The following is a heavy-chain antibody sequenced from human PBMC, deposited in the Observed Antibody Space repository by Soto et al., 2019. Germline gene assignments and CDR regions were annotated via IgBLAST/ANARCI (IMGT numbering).Heavy chain of an antibody. J-gene: IGHJ3*02. CDR2: IYYSGST. D-gene: IGHD2-2*01. Sequence: SETLSLTCTVSGGSISSSSYYWGWIRQPPGKGLEWIGSIYYSGSTYYNPSLKSRVTISVDTSKNQFSLKLSSVTAADTAVYYCAAVRIHAMGGAFDIWGQGTMVTVSS. CDR3: AAVRIHAMGGAFDI. CDR1: GGSISSSSYY. V-gene: IGHV4-39*01.